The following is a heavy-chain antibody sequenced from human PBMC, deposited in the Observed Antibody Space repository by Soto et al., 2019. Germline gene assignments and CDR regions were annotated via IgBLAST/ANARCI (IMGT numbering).Heavy chain of an antibody. Sequence: QVQLVQSGAEVKKPGASVKVSCKASGYTFTTYDINWVRQASGQGLEWMGWMNPDSGMTTYAQSFQGRVTMTRSTAISTAYMELSSLRSEDTAVYYCARCRGGQFDYWGQGTLVTVSS. V-gene: IGHV1-8*01. CDR1: GYTFTTYD. J-gene: IGHJ4*02. CDR3: ARCRGGQFDY. CDR2: MNPDSGMT. D-gene: IGHD3-16*01.